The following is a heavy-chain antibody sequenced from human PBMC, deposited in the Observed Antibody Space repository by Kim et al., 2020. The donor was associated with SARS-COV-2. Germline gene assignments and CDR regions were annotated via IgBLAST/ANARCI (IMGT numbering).Heavy chain of an antibody. CDR2: IKQDGSEK. CDR1: GFTFSSYW. Sequence: GGSLRLSCAASGFTFSSYWMSWVRQAPGKGLEWVANIKQDGSEKYYVDSVKGRFTISRDNAKNSLYLQMNSLRAEDTAVYYCARVGPQLLWFGELLFWDYYYGMDVWGQGTTVTVSS. CDR3: ARVGPQLLWFGELLFWDYYYGMDV. J-gene: IGHJ6*02. V-gene: IGHV3-7*01. D-gene: IGHD3-10*01.